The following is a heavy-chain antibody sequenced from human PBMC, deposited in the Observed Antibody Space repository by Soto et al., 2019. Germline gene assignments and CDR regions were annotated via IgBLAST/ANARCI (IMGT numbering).Heavy chain of an antibody. CDR1: GFTFDDYA. J-gene: IGHJ4*02. Sequence: GGSLRLSCAASGFTFDDYAMHWVRQAPGKGLEWVSGISWNSGSIGYADSVKGRFTISRDNAKNSLYLQMNSLRAEDTALYYCAKDIGSDYGPPAFGYWGQGTLVTVSS. CDR3: AKDIGSDYGPPAFGY. V-gene: IGHV3-9*01. CDR2: ISWNSGSI. D-gene: IGHD4-17*01.